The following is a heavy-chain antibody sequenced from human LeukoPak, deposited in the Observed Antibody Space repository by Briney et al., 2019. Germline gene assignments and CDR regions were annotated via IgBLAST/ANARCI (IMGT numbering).Heavy chain of an antibody. Sequence: ASVKVSFKASGYTFTGYYMHWVRQASGQGLEWMGWINPNSGGTNYTQKFQGGVTITRDTSISTAYMELSRLRSDDTAVYYCARERPVVGYCSSTSCPRWFDPWGQGTLVTVSS. D-gene: IGHD2-2*01. CDR1: GYTFTGYY. V-gene: IGHV1-2*02. CDR2: INPNSGGT. CDR3: ARERPVVGYCSSTSCPRWFDP. J-gene: IGHJ5*02.